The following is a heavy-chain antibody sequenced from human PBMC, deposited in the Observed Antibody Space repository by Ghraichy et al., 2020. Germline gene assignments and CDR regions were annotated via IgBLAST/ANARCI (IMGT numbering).Heavy chain of an antibody. CDR2: IYYDETT. CDR3: ARGRGGYLVFDYFDH. Sequence: SETLSLTCNVSGASISDDYWSWIRQPPGRGLEWIGHIYYDETTTYNSSLKSRVTISLDTSKNQFSLRLTSMTTADTAIYYCARGRGGYLVFDYFDHWGRGALITVSS. J-gene: IGHJ4*02. V-gene: IGHV4-59*01. D-gene: IGHD5-18*01. CDR1: GASISDDY.